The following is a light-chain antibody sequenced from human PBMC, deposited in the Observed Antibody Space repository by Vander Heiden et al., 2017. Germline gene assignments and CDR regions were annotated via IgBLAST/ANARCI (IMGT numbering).Light chain of an antibody. CDR2: DDS. V-gene: IGLV3-21*02. CDR1: NIESKS. CDR3: QVWDSRNDHYV. Sequence: SYVPTHPPPVPAAPGQTARITCGGNNIESKSVHWYQQKPGQAPVLVVYDDSERPSGIAERFAGSKSGNTATLTSSRVEAGDEADYYCQVWDSRNDHYVFGTGTKVTVL. J-gene: IGLJ1*01.